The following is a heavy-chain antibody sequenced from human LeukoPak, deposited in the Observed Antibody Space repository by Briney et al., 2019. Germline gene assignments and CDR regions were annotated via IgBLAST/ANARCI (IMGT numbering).Heavy chain of an antibody. Sequence: GGSLRLSCAASGFTFSSYSMNWVRQAPGKGLEWVSSISTSSSHKYYLDSVRGRFTISRDNAKNSLYLQMSSLRAEDTALYYCARAGDGMDVWGQGTTVKVSS. CDR3: ARAGDGMDV. J-gene: IGHJ6*02. V-gene: IGHV3-21*01. CDR1: GFTFSSYS. D-gene: IGHD3-10*01. CDR2: ISTSSSHK.